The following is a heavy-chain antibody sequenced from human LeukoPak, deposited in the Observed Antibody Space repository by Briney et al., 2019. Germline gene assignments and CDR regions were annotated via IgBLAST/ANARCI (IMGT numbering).Heavy chain of an antibody. Sequence: GASVKVSCKASGYTITSYGISWVRQAPGQGLEWVGWISTYNGNTNYAQKLQGRVTMTTDTSTSTAYIELRSLRSDDTAVYYCARDEGYYDSSGYYRFDYWGQGTLVTVSS. CDR2: ISTYNGNT. D-gene: IGHD3-22*01. CDR1: GYTITSYG. V-gene: IGHV1-18*01. J-gene: IGHJ4*02. CDR3: ARDEGYYDSSGYYRFDY.